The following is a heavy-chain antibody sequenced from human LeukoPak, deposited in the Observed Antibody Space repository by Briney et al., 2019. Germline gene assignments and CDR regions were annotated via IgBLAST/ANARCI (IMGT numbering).Heavy chain of an antibody. CDR1: GFTFSSYG. CDR2: ISSSSSYI. CDR3: ARGGAADY. D-gene: IGHD1-26*01. Sequence: GGSLRLSCAASGFTFSSYGMHWVRQAPEKGLEWVSSISSSSSYIYYADSVKGRFTISRDNAKNSLYLQMNSLRAEDTAVYYCARGGAADYWGQGTLVTVSS. J-gene: IGHJ4*02. V-gene: IGHV3-21*01.